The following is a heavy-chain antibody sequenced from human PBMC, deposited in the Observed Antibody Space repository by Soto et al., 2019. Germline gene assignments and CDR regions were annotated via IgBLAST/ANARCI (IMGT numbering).Heavy chain of an antibody. CDR1: GGSISSYY. J-gene: IGHJ5*02. CDR2: IYYSGST. V-gene: IGHV4-59*01. CDR3: ARGMYNWNYEGSRFDP. Sequence: SETLSLTCTVSGGSISSYYWSWIRQPPGKGLEWIGYIYYSGSTNYNPSLKSRVTISVDTSKNQFSLKLSSVTAADTAVYYCARGMYNWNYEGSRFDPWGQGTLVTVSS. D-gene: IGHD1-7*01.